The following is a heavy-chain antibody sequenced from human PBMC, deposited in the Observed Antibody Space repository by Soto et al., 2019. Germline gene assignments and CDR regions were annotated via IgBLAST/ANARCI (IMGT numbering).Heavy chain of an antibody. D-gene: IGHD2-15*01. CDR1: GFTFSRDA. V-gene: IGHV3-30*04. Sequence: QVQLVESGGGVVQPGRSLRLSCAAAGFTFSRDAMHWVRQAPGKGLEWVAVITYDGLDKFKWYAESVEGRFTISRDNSQTMLYLELISLRVEEMAVLYCVKDRGGCWTFDSWGQGTLVTVSS. CDR2: ITYDGLDKFK. J-gene: IGHJ4*02. CDR3: VKDRGGCWTFDS.